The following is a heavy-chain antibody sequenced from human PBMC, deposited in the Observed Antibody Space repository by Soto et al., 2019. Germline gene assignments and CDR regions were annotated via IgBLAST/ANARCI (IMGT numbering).Heavy chain of an antibody. V-gene: IGHV4-59*01. CDR3: ARGIAVAPITWFDP. D-gene: IGHD6-19*01. Sequence: QVQLQESGPGLVKPSETLSLTCTVSGGSISSYYWSWIRQPPGKGLEWIGYIYYSGSTNYNPSLKSLVTISVDTSKNQFSLKLSSVTAADTAVYYCARGIAVAPITWFDPWGQGTLVTVSS. CDR2: IYYSGST. J-gene: IGHJ5*02. CDR1: GGSISSYY.